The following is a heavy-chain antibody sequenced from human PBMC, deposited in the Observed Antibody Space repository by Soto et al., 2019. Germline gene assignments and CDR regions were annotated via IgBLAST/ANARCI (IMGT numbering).Heavy chain of an antibody. CDR2: IYPGDSDT. CDR3: ASSTSTYCSGGSCYNQALYFDY. Sequence: GESLKISCKGSGYSFTSYWIGWVRQMPGKGLEWMGFIYPGDSDTRYSPSFQGQVTISADKSISTAYLQWSSLKASDTAMYYCASSTSTYCSGGSCYNQALYFDYWGQGTLVTVSS. V-gene: IGHV5-51*01. CDR1: GYSFTSYW. D-gene: IGHD2-15*01. J-gene: IGHJ4*02.